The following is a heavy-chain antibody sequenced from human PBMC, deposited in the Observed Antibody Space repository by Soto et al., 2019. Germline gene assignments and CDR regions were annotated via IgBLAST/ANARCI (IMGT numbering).Heavy chain of an antibody. J-gene: IGHJ6*02. V-gene: IGHV3-21*01. Sequence: PGGFLRLSCAASGFTFSSYSMNWVRQAPGKGLEWVSSISSSSSYIYYADSVKGRFTISRDNAKNSLYLQMNSLRAEDTAVYYCARDSPSGMDSSGYYYNYYYYYGMDVWGQGATVTVSS. CDR2: ISSSSSYI. D-gene: IGHD3-22*01. CDR1: GFTFSSYS. CDR3: ARDSPSGMDSSGYYYNYYYYYGMDV.